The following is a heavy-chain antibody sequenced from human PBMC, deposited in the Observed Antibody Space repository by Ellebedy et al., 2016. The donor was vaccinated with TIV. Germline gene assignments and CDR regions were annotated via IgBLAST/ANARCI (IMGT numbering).Heavy chain of an antibody. Sequence: GESLKISCAASGFTFSSSGMHWVRQAPGKGLEWVAFIRYDGSAKYYADSVKVRFTISRDNSENTLYLQMNNLRTEDAALYYCAKARTVAATNWGQGTLVTVSS. J-gene: IGHJ4*02. CDR2: IRYDGSAK. D-gene: IGHD6-13*01. CDR1: GFTFSSSG. CDR3: AKARTVAATN. V-gene: IGHV3-30*02.